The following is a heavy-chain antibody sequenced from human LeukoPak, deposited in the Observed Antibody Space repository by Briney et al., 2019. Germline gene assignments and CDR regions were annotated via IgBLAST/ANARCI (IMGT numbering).Heavy chain of an antibody. CDR3: ARHLTQTVAGTSVDAFDI. J-gene: IGHJ3*02. D-gene: IGHD6-19*01. CDR2: IYPGDSDT. CDR1: GYGFTSYW. V-gene: IGHV5-51*01. Sequence: GESLKISCKGSGYGFTSYWIGWVRRMPGKGLEWMGIIYPGDSDTRYSPSFQGQVTISADKSISTAYLQWSSLKASDTAMYYCARHLTQTVAGTSVDAFDIWGQGTMVTVSS.